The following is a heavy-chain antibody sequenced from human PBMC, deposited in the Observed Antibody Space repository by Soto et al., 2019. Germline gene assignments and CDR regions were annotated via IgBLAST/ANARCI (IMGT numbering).Heavy chain of an antibody. CDR1: GYTFTSYG. D-gene: IGHD2-8*01. CDR3: ARDEHPGLVYGTNGVCYADY. CDR2: ISAYNGNT. J-gene: IGHJ4*01. V-gene: IGHV1-18*04. Sequence: ASVQVSCKASGYTFTSYGISWVRQAPGQGLEWMGWISAYNGNTNYAQKLQGRVTMTTDTSTSTAYMELRSLRSDDTAVYYCARDEHPGLVYGTNGVCYADYWG.